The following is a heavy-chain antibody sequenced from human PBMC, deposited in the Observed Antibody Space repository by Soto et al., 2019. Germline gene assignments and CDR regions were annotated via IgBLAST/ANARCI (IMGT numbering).Heavy chain of an antibody. CDR2: IYHLGST. CDR3: VRKFSDGYYDY. J-gene: IGHJ4*02. CDR1: GVSITSTNW. Sequence: SLTCNVSGVSITSTNWWAWFRQSPGKGLEWIGEIYHLGSTDYNPSLKRRVVISVNKSKNEFSLKLNSVTAADTAVYYCVRKFSDGYYDYWGQGTLVTVSS. V-gene: IGHV4-4*02. D-gene: IGHD1-26*01.